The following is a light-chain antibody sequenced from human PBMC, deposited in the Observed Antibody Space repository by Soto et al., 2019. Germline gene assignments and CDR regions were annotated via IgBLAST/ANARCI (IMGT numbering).Light chain of an antibody. V-gene: IGLV2-14*01. Sequence: QSALTQPASVSGSPGQSITISCTGTSSDVGAYNYVSWFQQHPGKAPKIMIYDVSNRPSGVSNRFSGSKSGSTASLTISGLQAEDEADYYCTPYTTTNTLAFGGGTKLTVL. CDR2: DVS. CDR3: TPYTTTNTLA. CDR1: SSDVGAYNY. J-gene: IGLJ2*01.